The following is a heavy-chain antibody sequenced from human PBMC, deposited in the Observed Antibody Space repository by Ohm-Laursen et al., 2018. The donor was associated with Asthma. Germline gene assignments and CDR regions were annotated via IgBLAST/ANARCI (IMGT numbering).Heavy chain of an antibody. CDR1: GFTFSDYY. D-gene: IGHD3-3*01. CDR2: IKQDGSEK. J-gene: IGHJ4*02. CDR3: ARDKNYYDFWSGYSDY. V-gene: IGHV3-7*01. Sequence: SLRLSCAAPGFTFSDYYMSWIRQAPGKGLEWVANIKQDGSEKYYVDSVKGRFTISRDNAKNSLYLQMNSLRAEDTAVYYCARDKNYYDFWSGYSDYWGQGTLVTVSS.